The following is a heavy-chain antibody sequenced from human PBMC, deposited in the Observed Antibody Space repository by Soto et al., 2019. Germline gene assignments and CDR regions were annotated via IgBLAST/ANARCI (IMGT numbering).Heavy chain of an antibody. CDR2: ISRSGSNT. CDR3: AKDSSGGYFSGGSCYMSAIDI. J-gene: IGHJ3*02. V-gene: IGHV3-23*01. Sequence: GRSLRISCAASEFTFSDYAMSWVRQCPGKGLEWVSAISRSGSNTNYADSVRGRFTISRDNSKNTLYLQMHSLRAEDTAVYYCAKDSSGGYFSGGSCYMSAIDIWGQATMLTVS. D-gene: IGHD2-15*01. CDR1: EFTFSDYA.